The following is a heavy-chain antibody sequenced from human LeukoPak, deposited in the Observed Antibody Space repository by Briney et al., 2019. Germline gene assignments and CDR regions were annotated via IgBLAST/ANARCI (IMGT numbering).Heavy chain of an antibody. CDR3: AKEQGVIGSYDH. CDR2: IQYDDSIE. CDR1: GFTLSTFG. D-gene: IGHD3-10*01. V-gene: IGHV3-30*02. Sequence: PGGSLSLSCAASGFTLSTFGMNWVRQAPDKGLEWVAFIQYDDSIEYYADSVKGRFTISRDNSKNTLYLQMNSLRGDDTAVYYCAKEQGVIGSYDHWGPGAPGTVSS. J-gene: IGHJ4*01.